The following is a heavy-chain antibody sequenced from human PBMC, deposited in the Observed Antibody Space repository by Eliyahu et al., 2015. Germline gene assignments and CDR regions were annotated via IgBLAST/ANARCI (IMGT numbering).Heavy chain of an antibody. J-gene: IGHJ6*02. CDR1: PXGSSPXP. Sequence: EVQLVESGGGLVKPGGSLXLSXIKTQPXGSSPXPRPVRQAPGTGLEWVGRIKSKTDGGTTDYAAPVKGRFTISRDDSKNTLYLQMNSLKTEDTAVYYCTTDEWFGEKEGYYGMDVWGQGTTVTVSS. V-gene: IGHV3-15*01. CDR3: TTDEWFGEKEGYYGMDV. CDR2: IKSKTDGGTT. D-gene: IGHD3-10*01.